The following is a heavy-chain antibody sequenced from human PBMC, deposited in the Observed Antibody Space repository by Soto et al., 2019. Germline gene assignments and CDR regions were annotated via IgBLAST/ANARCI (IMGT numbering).Heavy chain of an antibody. CDR3: ARVKGYYYDSSGYYYGGKGHDY. D-gene: IGHD3-22*01. CDR2: INHSGST. Sequence: PSETLSLTWDVYGGSFSGYYWSWIRQPPGKGLECIGEINHSGSTNYNPSLKSRVTISVDTSKNQFSLKLSSVTAADTAVYYWARVKGYYYDSSGYYYGGKGHDYWGQGTLVSVSS. V-gene: IGHV4-34*01. CDR1: GGSFSGYY. J-gene: IGHJ4*02.